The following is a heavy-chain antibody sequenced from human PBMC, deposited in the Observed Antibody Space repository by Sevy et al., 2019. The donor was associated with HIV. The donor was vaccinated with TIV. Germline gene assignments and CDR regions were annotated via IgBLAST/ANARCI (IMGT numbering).Heavy chain of an antibody. D-gene: IGHD2-2*01. V-gene: IGHV1-2*06. CDR2: INPNSGGT. J-gene: IGHJ3*02. CDR1: GYTFTGYY. Sequence: ASVKVSCKASGYTFTGYYMHWVRQAPGQGLEWMGRINPNSGGTNYAQTFQGRVTMTRDTSISTAYMELSRLRSDDTAVYYCARGGDIVVVPAAPHDAFDIWGQGTMVTVSS. CDR3: ARGGDIVVVPAAPHDAFDI.